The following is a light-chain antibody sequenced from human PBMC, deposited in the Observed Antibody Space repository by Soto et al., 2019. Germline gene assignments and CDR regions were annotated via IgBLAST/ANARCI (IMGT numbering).Light chain of an antibody. V-gene: IGKV1-12*01. CDR1: QDISSW. J-gene: IGKJ3*01. CDR2: AAS. CDR3: LQANRCPRT. Sequence: DIQMTQSPSSVSASVGDRVTITCRASQDISSWLAWYQQKPGKAPNLLIYAASSLQSGVPSRFSGSGSGTDFTLTISSLLPEDWGTYYCLQANRCPRTFGPGTKVYIK.